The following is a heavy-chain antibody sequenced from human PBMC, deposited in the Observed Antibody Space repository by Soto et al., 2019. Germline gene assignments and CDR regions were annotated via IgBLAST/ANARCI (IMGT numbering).Heavy chain of an antibody. Sequence: VSLKMCFKSVGSSFTSYWSSWVRQIPGKSLERMVRIDPCDSYTNYSPYFQGHVTISADKSTSTAYLQWSSLKASDTAMYYCARPRRSGSYYAYYSYGMDVWGQGTTVTVSS. J-gene: IGHJ6*02. CDR3: ARPRRSGSYYAYYSYGMDV. CDR2: IDPCDSYT. D-gene: IGHD1-26*01. V-gene: IGHV5-10-1*01. CDR1: GSSFTSYW.